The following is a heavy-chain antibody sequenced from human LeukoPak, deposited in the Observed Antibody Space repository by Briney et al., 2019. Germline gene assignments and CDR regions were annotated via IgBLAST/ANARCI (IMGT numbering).Heavy chain of an antibody. J-gene: IGHJ4*02. V-gene: IGHV1-69*06. D-gene: IGHD6-13*01. CDR2: IIPIFGTA. CDR3: ARSSIIAAAGPYYFDY. Sequence: SVKVSCKASGYTFTSYDINWVRQAPGQGLEWMGGIIPIFGTANYAQKFQGRVTITADKSTSTAYMELSSLRSEDTAVYYCARSSIIAAAGPYYFDYWGQGTLVTVSS. CDR1: GYTFTSYD.